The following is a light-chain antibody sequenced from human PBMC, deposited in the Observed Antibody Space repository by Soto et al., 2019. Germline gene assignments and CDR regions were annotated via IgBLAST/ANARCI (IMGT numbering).Light chain of an antibody. CDR2: EVS. J-gene: IGLJ3*02. Sequence: QSALTQPPSASGSPGQSVTISCTGTSSDVGGYNYVSWYQQHPGKAPKVMIYEVSKRPSGVPDRFSGSKSGNTATLTISRVEAGDEADYYCQVWDSSSDHFWVFGGGTKLTVL. CDR3: QVWDSSSDHFWV. V-gene: IGLV2-8*01. CDR1: SSDVGGYNY.